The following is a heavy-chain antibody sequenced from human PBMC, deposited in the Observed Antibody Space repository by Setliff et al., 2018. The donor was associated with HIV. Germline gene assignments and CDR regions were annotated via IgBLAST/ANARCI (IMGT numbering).Heavy chain of an antibody. CDR3: ASGAPCSGGTCSFDY. V-gene: IGHV3-23*01. J-gene: IGHJ4*02. D-gene: IGHD2-15*01. CDR2: ISGSGGST. CDR1: RFTFSSYA. Sequence: TGGSLRLSCAASRFTFSSYAMSWVRQAPGKGLEWVSAISGSGGSTYYADSVKGRFTISRDNSKNTLYLQMNSLRAEDTAVYYCASGAPCSGGTCSFDYWGQGTLVTVSS.